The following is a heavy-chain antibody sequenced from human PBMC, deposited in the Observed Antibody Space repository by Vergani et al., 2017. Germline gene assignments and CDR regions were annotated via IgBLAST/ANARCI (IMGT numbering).Heavy chain of an antibody. D-gene: IGHD2-2*01. J-gene: IGHJ4*02. CDR3: ASLVVVPAASYFDY. Sequence: EVQLVESGGGLVQPGGSLRLSCAASGFPFSSYWMSWVRQAPGKGLEWVANIKQDGSEKYYVDSVKGRFTISRDNAKNSLYLQMNSLRAEDTAVYYCASLVVVPAASYFDYWGQGTLVTVSS. CDR1: GFPFSSYW. V-gene: IGHV3-7*03. CDR2: IKQDGSEK.